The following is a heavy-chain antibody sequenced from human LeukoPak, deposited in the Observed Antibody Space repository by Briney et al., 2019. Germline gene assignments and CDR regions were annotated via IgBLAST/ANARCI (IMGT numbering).Heavy chain of an antibody. V-gene: IGHV4-4*02. CDR1: GGSISSSNW. Sequence: SGTLSLTCAVSGGSISSSNWWSGVRQPPGKGLEWIGEFYHSGSTNYNPSLKSRVTISVDKSKNQFSLKLSSVTAADTAVYYCARDGGVATILYYYYGMDVWGQGTKVTVSS. D-gene: IGHD5-12*01. CDR2: FYHSGST. CDR3: ARDGGVATILYYYYGMDV. J-gene: IGHJ6*02.